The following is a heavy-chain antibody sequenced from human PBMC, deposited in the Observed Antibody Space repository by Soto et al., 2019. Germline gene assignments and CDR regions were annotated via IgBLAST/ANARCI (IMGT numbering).Heavy chain of an antibody. V-gene: IGHV3-23*01. CDR2: ITGSGGST. Sequence: GGSLRLSCAASGFTFTIYAMSWVRQAPGKGLVWVSAITGSGGSTYYADSVKGRFTISRDNSKNTLYLQMNSLRAEDTAVYYCAKARGAMVRGAAFYFDYWGQGTLVTVSS. D-gene: IGHD3-10*01. CDR3: AKARGAMVRGAAFYFDY. CDR1: GFTFTIYA. J-gene: IGHJ4*02.